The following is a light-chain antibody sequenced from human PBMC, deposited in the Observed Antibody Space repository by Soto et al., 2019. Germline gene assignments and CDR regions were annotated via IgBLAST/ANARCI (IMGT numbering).Light chain of an antibody. V-gene: IGLV2-14*01. J-gene: IGLJ3*02. CDR1: SSDVGPYNY. Sequence: QSALTQPASVSGSPGQSITISCTGTSSDVGPYNYVSWYQHHPGKAPKLLIYEVTKRPSGVSNRFSGSKSGNTASLTISGLQAEDEADYYCSSYTTSSTLVFGGGTKRPS. CDR2: EVT. CDR3: SSYTTSSTLV.